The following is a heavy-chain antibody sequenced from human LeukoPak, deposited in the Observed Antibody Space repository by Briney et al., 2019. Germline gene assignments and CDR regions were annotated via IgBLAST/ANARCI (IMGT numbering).Heavy chain of an antibody. Sequence: SETLSLTCIVSGVSISSSYSYWGWIRQPQGMWLGWIGSIYYTGNTYYNASLKSQVSISIDTSKNQFSLKLTSVTAADPAVYYCARQTGSGLFILPGGQGTLLTVSS. CDR1: GVSISSSYSY. CDR3: ARQTGSGLFILP. V-gene: IGHV4-39*01. CDR2: IYYTGNT. J-gene: IGHJ4*02. D-gene: IGHD3/OR15-3a*01.